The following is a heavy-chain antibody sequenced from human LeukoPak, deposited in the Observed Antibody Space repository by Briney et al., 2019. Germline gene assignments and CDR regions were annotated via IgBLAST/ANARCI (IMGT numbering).Heavy chain of an antibody. J-gene: IGHJ4*02. V-gene: IGHV3-7*03. Sequence: QPGGSLRLSCAASGFTFSSYWMSWVRQAPGKGLEWVANIKQDGSEKYYVDSVKGRFTISRDNAKNSLYLQMNSLRAEDTAVYYCAREHHLRGVKKFDYWGQGTLVTVSS. CDR1: GFTFSSYW. D-gene: IGHD3-10*01. CDR3: AREHHLRGVKKFDY. CDR2: IKQDGSEK.